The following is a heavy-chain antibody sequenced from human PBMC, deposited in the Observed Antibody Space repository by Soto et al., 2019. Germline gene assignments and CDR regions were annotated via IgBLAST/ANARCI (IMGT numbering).Heavy chain of an antibody. V-gene: IGHV3-30-3*01. CDR1: GFTFSSYA. Sequence: GGSLRLSCAASGFTFSSYAMHWVRQAPGKGLEWVAVISYDGSNKYYADSVKGRFTISRDNSKNTLYLQMNSLRAEDTAVYYCARDPRPGIAAAGFYYYYGMDVWGQGTTVTVSS. D-gene: IGHD6-13*01. CDR3: ARDPRPGIAAAGFYYYYGMDV. J-gene: IGHJ6*02. CDR2: ISYDGSNK.